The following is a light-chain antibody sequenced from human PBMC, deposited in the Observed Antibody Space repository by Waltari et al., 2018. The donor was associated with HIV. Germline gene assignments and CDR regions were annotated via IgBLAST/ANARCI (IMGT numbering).Light chain of an antibody. CDR1: SSDVGGYNH. Sequence: QSALTQPASVSGSPGQSITISCTGTSSDVGGYNHVSWCQTHPGKAPKLMIYEVSNRPSGVSNRFSGSKSGNTASLTISGLQAEDEADYYCSSYTSSSVVFGGGTKLTVL. CDR3: SSYTSSSVV. J-gene: IGLJ2*01. CDR2: EVS. V-gene: IGLV2-14*01.